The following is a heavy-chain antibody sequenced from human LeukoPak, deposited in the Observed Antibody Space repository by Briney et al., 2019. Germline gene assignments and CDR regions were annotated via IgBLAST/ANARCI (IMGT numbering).Heavy chain of an antibody. J-gene: IGHJ6*02. CDR1: GFTFSSYT. V-gene: IGHV3-23*01. D-gene: IGHD1-26*01. CDR3: AREKWERHHCGVDV. Sequence: GGSLRLSCAASGFTFSSYTMGWVRQAPGKGLERVSGISGRSDSIYYADSVEGRFTISRDYSKSTVDLQMNSLRAEDTAVYYCAREKWERHHCGVDVWGQGTTVTVSS. CDR2: ISGRSDSI.